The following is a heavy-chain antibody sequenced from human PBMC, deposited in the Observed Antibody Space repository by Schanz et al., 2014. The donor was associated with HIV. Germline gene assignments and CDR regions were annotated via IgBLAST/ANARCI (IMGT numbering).Heavy chain of an antibody. D-gene: IGHD3-22*01. CDR1: GYSFSSYG. Sequence: QVHLVQSGAEVKKSGASVTVSCKASGYSFSSYGLSWVRQAPGQGLEWMGWISVYHNKTNYAQKLQGRVTMTTDKSTSTAYMELRSLRSDDTAVYYCARGALYYYDSTGYYHLDYWGQGTLVTVSS. CDR3: ARGALYYYDSTGYYHLDY. V-gene: IGHV1-18*01. J-gene: IGHJ4*02. CDR2: ISVYHNKT.